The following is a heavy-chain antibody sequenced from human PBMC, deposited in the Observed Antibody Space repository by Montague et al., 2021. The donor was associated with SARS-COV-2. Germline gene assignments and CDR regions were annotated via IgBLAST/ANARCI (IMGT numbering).Heavy chain of an antibody. CDR1: GFSLSTSGMC. CDR2: IDWDDDK. D-gene: IGHD1-7*01. Sequence: PAQVKPTQTLTLTCTFSGFSLSTSGMCVSWIRQPPGKALEWLARIDWDDDKYYSTSLKTRLTISKDTSKNQVVLTMTNMDPVDTATYYCARETGTTVSLDYWGQGTLVTVSS. V-gene: IGHV2-70*11. J-gene: IGHJ4*02. CDR3: ARETGTTVSLDY.